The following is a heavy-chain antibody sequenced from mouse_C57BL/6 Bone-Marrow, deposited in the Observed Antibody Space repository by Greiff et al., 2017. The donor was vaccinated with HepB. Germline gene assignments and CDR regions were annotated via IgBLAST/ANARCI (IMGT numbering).Heavy chain of an antibody. D-gene: IGHD4-1*02. CDR3: ARDGQLGGGYFDY. J-gene: IGHJ2*01. CDR2: ISYDGSN. CDR1: GYSITSGYY. Sequence: EVKLMESGPGLVKPSQSLSLTCSVTGYSITSGYYWNWIRQFPGNKLEWMGYISYDGSNNYNPSLKNRISITRDTSKNQFFLKLNSVTTEDTATYYCARDGQLGGGYFDYWGQGTTLTVSS. V-gene: IGHV3-6*01.